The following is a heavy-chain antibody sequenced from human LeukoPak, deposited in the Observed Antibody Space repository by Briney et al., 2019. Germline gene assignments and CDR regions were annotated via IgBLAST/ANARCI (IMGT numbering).Heavy chain of an antibody. V-gene: IGHV3-7*05. Sequence: GGSLRLSCAASGFTFSNYWMSWVRQAPGKGLEWMANIKQDGSEKYYVDSVKGRFTISRDNAKNSLYLQMNSLRAEDTAVYYCARDSFTGGSGFFDYWGQGTLVTVSS. CDR3: ARDSFTGGSGFFDY. CDR2: IKQDGSEK. D-gene: IGHD2-8*02. J-gene: IGHJ4*02. CDR1: GFTFSNYW.